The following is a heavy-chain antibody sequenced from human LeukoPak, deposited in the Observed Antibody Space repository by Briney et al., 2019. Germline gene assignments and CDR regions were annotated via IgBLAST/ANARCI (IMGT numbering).Heavy chain of an antibody. CDR1: GFTFSSYA. J-gene: IGHJ4*02. V-gene: IGHV3-30*04. CDR3: ARDVFGPVAGTEGY. Sequence: GGSLRLSCAASGFTFSSYAMHWVRQAPGKGLEWVAVISYDGSNKYYADSVKGRFTISRDNSKNTLYLQMNSLRAEDTAVYYCARDVFGPVAGTEGYWGQGTLVTVSS. D-gene: IGHD6-19*01. CDR2: ISYDGSNK.